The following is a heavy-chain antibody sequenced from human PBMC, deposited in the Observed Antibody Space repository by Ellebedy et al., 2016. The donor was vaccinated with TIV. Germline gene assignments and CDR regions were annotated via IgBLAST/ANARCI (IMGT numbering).Heavy chain of an antibody. J-gene: IGHJ4*02. CDR2: INHSGST. Sequence: SETLSLTCTVSGGSISSYYWSWIRQPPGKGLEWIGEINHSGSTNYNPSLKSRVAISVDTSKNQFSLKLSSVTAADTAVYYCARRTWTQRDYWGQGTLVTVSS. CDR3: ARRTWTQRDY. D-gene: IGHD3/OR15-3a*01. V-gene: IGHV4-34*01. CDR1: GGSISSYY.